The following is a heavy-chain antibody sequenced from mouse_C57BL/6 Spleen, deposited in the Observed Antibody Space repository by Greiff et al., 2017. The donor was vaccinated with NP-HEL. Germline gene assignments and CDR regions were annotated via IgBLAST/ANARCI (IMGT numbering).Heavy chain of an antibody. CDR3: ARGGYDFVYYAMDY. V-gene: IGHV5-17*01. CDR1: GFTFSDYG. CDR2: ISSGSSTI. Sequence: EVMLVESGGGLVKPGGSLKLSCAASGFTFSDYGMHWVRQAPEKGLEWVAYISSGSSTIYYADTVKGRFTISRDNAKNTLFLQMTSLRSEDTAMYYCARGGYDFVYYAMDYWGQGTSVTVSS. D-gene: IGHD2-4*01. J-gene: IGHJ4*01.